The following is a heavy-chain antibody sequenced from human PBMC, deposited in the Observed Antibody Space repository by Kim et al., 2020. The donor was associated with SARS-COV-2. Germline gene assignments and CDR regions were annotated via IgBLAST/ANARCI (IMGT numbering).Heavy chain of an antibody. CDR3: ARHSTLVRGIVPGWFDP. Sequence: LKSRVTISVDTSRNQFSLRLSSVTAADTAVYYCARHSTLVRGIVPGWFDPWGQGTLVTVSS. V-gene: IGHV4-39*01. J-gene: IGHJ5*02. D-gene: IGHD3-10*01.